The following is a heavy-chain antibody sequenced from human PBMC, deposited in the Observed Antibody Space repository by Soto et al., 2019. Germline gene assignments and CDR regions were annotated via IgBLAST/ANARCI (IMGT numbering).Heavy chain of an antibody. CDR1: GYSFSTYW. CDR3: ARETTILDY. J-gene: IGHJ4*02. D-gene: IGHD4-4*01. CDR2: IYPGDSDT. Sequence: GESLKISCKGSGYSFSTYWIGWVRQMPGKGLEWMGIIYPGDSDTRYSPSFQGQVTISVDKSISTAYLQWGSLKASDTAMYYCARETTILDYWGQGTLVTVSS. V-gene: IGHV5-51*01.